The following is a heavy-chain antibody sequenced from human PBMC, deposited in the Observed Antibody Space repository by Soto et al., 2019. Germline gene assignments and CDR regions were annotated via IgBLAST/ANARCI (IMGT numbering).Heavy chain of an antibody. CDR3: ARAYSSGWNWFDP. Sequence: SETLSLTCTVSGGSISSYYWSWIRQPPGKGLEWIGYIYYSGSTNYNPSLKSRVTISVDTSKNQFSLKLSSVTAADTAVYYCARAYSSGWNWFDPWGQGTLVTVSS. CDR1: GGSISSYY. D-gene: IGHD6-19*01. J-gene: IGHJ5*02. CDR2: IYYSGST. V-gene: IGHV4-59*01.